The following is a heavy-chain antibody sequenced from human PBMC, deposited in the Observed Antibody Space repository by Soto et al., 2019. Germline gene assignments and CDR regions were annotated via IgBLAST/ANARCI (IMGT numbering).Heavy chain of an antibody. V-gene: IGHV3-21*01. CDR3: ARDGSKWLKYGYFDL. Sequence: EVQLVESGGGLVKPGGSLRLSCAASGFTFSTYCMNWVRQAPGRGLEWVSYISESSSHIYYGDSVRGRFIISRDNAKNSVYLQMNSLRAEETAVYYCARDGSKWLKYGYFDLWGRGTLVTVSS. CDR1: GFTFSTYC. J-gene: IGHJ2*01. D-gene: IGHD5-12*01. CDR2: ISESSSHI.